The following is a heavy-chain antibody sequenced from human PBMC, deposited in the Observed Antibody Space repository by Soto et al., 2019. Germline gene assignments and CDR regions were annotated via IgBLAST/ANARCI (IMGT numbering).Heavy chain of an antibody. V-gene: IGHV4-4*07. CDR3: ARGLGRYFDL. D-gene: IGHD3-16*01. Sequence: SETLSLTCTVSGDSFGNFYWSWIRQPAGKGLESIGRLSTSGRTNYSPSLQSRVTMSLDTSKNRFSLRLTSVSAADTAVYFCARGLGRYFDLWGRGTLVTVSS. CDR1: GDSFGNFY. CDR2: LSTSGRT. J-gene: IGHJ2*01.